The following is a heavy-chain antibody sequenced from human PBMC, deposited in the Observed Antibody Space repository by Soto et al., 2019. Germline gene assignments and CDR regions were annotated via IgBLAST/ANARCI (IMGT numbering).Heavy chain of an antibody. D-gene: IGHD2-15*01. V-gene: IGHV3-23*01. CDR1: GFTFSRNA. Sequence: GGSLRLSCAASGFTFSRNAMSWVRQAPGRGLEWVSAIGDTGDRRLYADSVKGRFTISRDNSKSTLYLQMNILRAEDTAVYYCAKDGSGGTWDSWGQGTLVTVSS. J-gene: IGHJ4*02. CDR3: AKDGSGGTWDS. CDR2: IGDTGDRR.